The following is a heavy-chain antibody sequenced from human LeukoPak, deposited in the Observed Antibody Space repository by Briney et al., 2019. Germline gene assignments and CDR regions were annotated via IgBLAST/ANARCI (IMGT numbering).Heavy chain of an antibody. D-gene: IGHD2/OR15-2a*01. J-gene: IGHJ4*02. CDR3: ARRRWDTTTYYPFDY. CDR2: IHDTGST. CDR1: DYSISGGYY. V-gene: IGHV4-38-2*02. Sequence: SETLSLTCTVSDYSISGGYYWGWIRQPPGKGLEWIGSIHDTGSTYYNPSLKSRVTISVDTSKNQFSLKMNSVTAADTAVYYCARRRWDTTTYYPFDYWGQGTLVTVSS.